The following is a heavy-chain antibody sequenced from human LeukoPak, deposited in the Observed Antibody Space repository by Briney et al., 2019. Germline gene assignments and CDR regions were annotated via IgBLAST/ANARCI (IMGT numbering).Heavy chain of an antibody. V-gene: IGHV1-18*01. Sequence: GASVKVSCKASGYTFTSYGISWVRQAPGQGLEWMGWISAYNGNTNYAQKFQGRVTMTRDTSISTAYMELSRLRSDDTAVYYCARSPYDWFDPWGQGTLVTVSS. CDR1: GYTFTSYG. CDR2: ISAYNGNT. J-gene: IGHJ5*02. CDR3: ARSPYDWFDP. D-gene: IGHD2-8*01.